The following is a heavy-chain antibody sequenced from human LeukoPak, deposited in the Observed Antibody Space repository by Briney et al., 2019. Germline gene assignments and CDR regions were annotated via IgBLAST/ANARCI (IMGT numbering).Heavy chain of an antibody. CDR2: ISSGSLTI. Sequence: GGSLRLSCAASGFTFSSYSMNWVRQAPGKGLGWVSSISSGSLTIHYADSVKGRFTISSDNGKNSLYLQMTSTRAEDTAVYYCARPDVSYGYFLDYWGQGTLVTVSS. V-gene: IGHV3-21*04. J-gene: IGHJ4*02. D-gene: IGHD5-18*01. CDR1: GFTFSSYS. CDR3: ARPDVSYGYFLDY.